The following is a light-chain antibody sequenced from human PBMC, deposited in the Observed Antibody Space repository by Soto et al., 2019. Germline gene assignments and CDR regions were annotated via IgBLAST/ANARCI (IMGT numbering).Light chain of an antibody. V-gene: IGKV1-5*01. CDR3: QQYNLHSPAT. Sequence: DIQMTQSPSSLSASVGDRVTITCRANQTIGRWLAWYQQKPGKAPKLMIYDVSTLISGVPSRFSGSGSGTEFTLTISSLQPDDFTTYYCQQYNLHSPATFGPGTLVEIK. J-gene: IGKJ1*01. CDR1: QTIGRW. CDR2: DVS.